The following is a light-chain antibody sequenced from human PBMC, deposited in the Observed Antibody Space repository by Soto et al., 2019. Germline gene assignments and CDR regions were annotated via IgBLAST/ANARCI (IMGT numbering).Light chain of an antibody. CDR1: SSDVGGYNY. CDR3: SSYTSSSTPYV. Sequence: QSVLTQPASVSGSPGQSITISCTGTSSDVGGYNYVSWYQQHPGKAPKLMIYDVSNRPSGVSNRFSGSKSGNTASLTISGLQAEDESDYYGSSYTSSSTPYVFGTGTKVT. CDR2: DVS. J-gene: IGLJ1*01. V-gene: IGLV2-14*01.